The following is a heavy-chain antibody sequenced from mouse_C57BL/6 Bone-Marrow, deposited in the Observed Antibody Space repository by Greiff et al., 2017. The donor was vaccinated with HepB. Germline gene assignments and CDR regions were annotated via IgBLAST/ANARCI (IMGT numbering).Heavy chain of an antibody. V-gene: IGHV1-81*01. CDR1: GYTFTSYG. J-gene: IGHJ4*01. D-gene: IGHD2-4*01. CDR2: IYPRSGNT. Sequence: QVQLQQSGAELARPGASVKLSCKASGYTFTSYGISWVKQRTGQGLEWIGEIYPRSGNTYYNEKFKGKATLTADKSSSTAYMELRSLTSEDSAVYFCARKKIYYDYDEGEFYYAMDYWGQGTSVTVSS. CDR3: ARKKIYYDYDEGEFYYAMDY.